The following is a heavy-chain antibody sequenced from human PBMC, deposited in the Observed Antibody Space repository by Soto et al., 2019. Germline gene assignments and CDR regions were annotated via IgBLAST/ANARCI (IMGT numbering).Heavy chain of an antibody. J-gene: IGHJ4*02. V-gene: IGHV3-43D*04. D-gene: IGHD3-22*01. Sequence: GGSLRLSCAASGFTFEDYALHWVRQSSGKSPEWVSLINADGSDTYYADSVKGRFTISRDNNKHSLYLQMNSLRPEDTAIYFCAKARFHFDSSAYDSWGQGNLVTVSS. CDR3: AKARFHFDSSAYDS. CDR1: GFTFEDYA. CDR2: INADGSDT.